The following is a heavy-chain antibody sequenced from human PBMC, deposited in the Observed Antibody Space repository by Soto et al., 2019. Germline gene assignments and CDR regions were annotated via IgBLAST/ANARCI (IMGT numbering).Heavy chain of an antibody. CDR1: GGSISSYY. J-gene: IGHJ4*02. D-gene: IGHD2-15*01. CDR2: IYYSGST. V-gene: IGHV4-59*01. Sequence: QVQLQESGPGLVKPSETLSLTCTVSGGSISSYYWSWIWHPPGKGLEWIGDIYYSGSTNSNPSLRSRVNLSVDTSKNQFSLELHSVTAAGTAVYYCARGPPAGYCSGRSCYSVDYWGQGTLVTVT. CDR3: ARGPPAGYCSGRSCYSVDY.